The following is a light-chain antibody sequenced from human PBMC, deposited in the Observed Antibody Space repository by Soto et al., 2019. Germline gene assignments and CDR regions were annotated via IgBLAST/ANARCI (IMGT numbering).Light chain of an antibody. CDR3: QQYGSLSIT. CDR1: QSVSSSY. CDR2: GAS. V-gene: IGKV3-20*01. J-gene: IGKJ5*01. Sequence: EIVMTQSPATLSVSPGARPTLSCRASQSVSSSYLAWYQQKPGQAPRLLIYGASSRATGIPDRFSGSGSGTDFTLTISRLEPEDFAVYYCQQYGSLSITFGQVTRLEIK.